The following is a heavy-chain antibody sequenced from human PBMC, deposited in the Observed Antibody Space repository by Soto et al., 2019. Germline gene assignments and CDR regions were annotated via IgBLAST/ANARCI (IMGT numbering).Heavy chain of an antibody. CDR2: VFYTGST. Sequence: QVELQESGPGLVKPSETLSLTCKVSGGSFSSHYWSWIRQPPGEGMEWIGYVFYTGSTNYNPSLRGPVPLSGDTAKDPFFPKVRSVAAGGTGGNYCARQDGYYYYMDVWGKGTTVTVSS. CDR3: ARQDGYYYYMDV. CDR1: GGSFSSHY. J-gene: IGHJ6*03. V-gene: IGHV4-59*08.